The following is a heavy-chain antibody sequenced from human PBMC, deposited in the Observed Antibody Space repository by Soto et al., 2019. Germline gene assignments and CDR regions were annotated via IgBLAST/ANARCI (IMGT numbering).Heavy chain of an antibody. D-gene: IGHD1-26*01. Sequence: GGSLRLSCAASGFTFSRYAMHWVRQAPGKGLEWVAVISYDGSNKYYADSVKGRFTISRDNSKNTLYLQMNSLRAEDTAVYYCVRDSRWEGPTYWGQGTLVTVSS. V-gene: IGHV3-30-3*01. CDR3: VRDSRWEGPTY. CDR2: ISYDGSNK. CDR1: GFTFSRYA. J-gene: IGHJ4*02.